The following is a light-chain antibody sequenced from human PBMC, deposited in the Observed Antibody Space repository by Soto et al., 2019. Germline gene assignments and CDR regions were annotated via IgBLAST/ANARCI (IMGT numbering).Light chain of an antibody. CDR3: QQTYSTPHT. CDR2: AAI. J-gene: IGKJ2*01. CDR1: QTITTY. Sequence: DIQMTQSPSSRSSSVGYIVAITCRSSQTITTYLNWYQHKPGKAPKLLIYAAISLQSGVPSRLSGSGSGTDFTLTISSLQPEDFATYYCQQTYSTPHTFGQGTKVDIK. V-gene: IGKV1-39*01.